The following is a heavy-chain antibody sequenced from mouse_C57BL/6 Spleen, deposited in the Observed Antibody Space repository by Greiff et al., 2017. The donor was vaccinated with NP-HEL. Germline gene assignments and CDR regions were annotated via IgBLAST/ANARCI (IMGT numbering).Heavy chain of an antibody. CDR3: ARKHYGSSFYWYFDV. CDR2: ISSGSSTI. J-gene: IGHJ1*03. V-gene: IGHV5-17*01. D-gene: IGHD1-1*01. CDR1: GFTFSDYG. Sequence: DVKLVESGGGLVKPGGSLKLSCAASGFTFSDYGMHWVRQAPEKGLEWVAYISSGSSTIYYADTVKGRFTISRDNAKNTLFLQMTSLRSEDTAMYYCARKHYGSSFYWYFDVWGTGTTVTVSS.